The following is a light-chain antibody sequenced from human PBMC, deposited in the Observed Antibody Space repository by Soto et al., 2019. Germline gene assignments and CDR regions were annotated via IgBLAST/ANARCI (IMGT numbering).Light chain of an antibody. V-gene: IGKV3-20*01. CDR3: HQYNSWPRT. CDR1: ESISSSY. J-gene: IGKJ1*01. Sequence: EIVLTQSPGTLSLSPGERATLSCRATESISSSYLAWYQQKPGQAPRLLFYAAFRATGTPDRFSGSGSGTEFTLTVSSLQSEDFAVYHCHQYNSWPRTFGQGTKVDI. CDR2: AA.